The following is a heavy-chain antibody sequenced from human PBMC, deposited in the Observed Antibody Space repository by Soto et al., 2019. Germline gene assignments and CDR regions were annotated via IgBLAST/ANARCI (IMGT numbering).Heavy chain of an antibody. CDR1: GFTFSSNA. CDR3: AKDWVSGSPPI. J-gene: IGHJ4*02. CDR2: XXGXSXVX. V-gene: IGHV3-23*01. D-gene: IGHD3-10*01. Sequence: PGGSLRLSCAASGFTFSSNAISWVRQAPGKGLXWVSXXXGXSXVXDXXXXVKGRFIISRDNSKNMMYLQMNSLRAEDTAVYYCAKDWVSGSPPIWGQGTLVTVSS.